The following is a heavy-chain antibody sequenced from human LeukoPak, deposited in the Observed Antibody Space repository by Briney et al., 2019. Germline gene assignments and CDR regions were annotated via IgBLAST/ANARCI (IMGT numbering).Heavy chain of an antibody. CDR1: GFIFSSYS. CDR3: ARDWAPHYYGSGSYYLDY. CDR2: ISSSSSTI. V-gene: IGHV3-48*04. J-gene: IGHJ4*02. Sequence: PGGSLRLSCAASGFIFSSYSMNWVRQAPGKGREGVSYISSSSSTIYYADSVKGRFTISRDNAKNSLYLQMNSLRAEDTAVYYCARDWAPHYYGSGSYYLDYWGQGTLVTVSS. D-gene: IGHD3-10*01.